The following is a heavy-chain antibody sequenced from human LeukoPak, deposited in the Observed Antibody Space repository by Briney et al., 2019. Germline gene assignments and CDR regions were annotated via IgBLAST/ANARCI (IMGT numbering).Heavy chain of an antibody. J-gene: IGHJ4*02. V-gene: IGHV1-2*02. CDR3: ASDNDGYVDY. Sequence: ASVKVSCKASGGTFSSYAISWVRQAPGQGLEWMGWINPNSGGTNYAQKFQGRVTMTRDTSISAAYMELSRLRSDDTAVYYCASDNDGYVDYWGQGTLVTVSS. D-gene: IGHD3-16*01. CDR1: GGTFSSYA. CDR2: INPNSGGT.